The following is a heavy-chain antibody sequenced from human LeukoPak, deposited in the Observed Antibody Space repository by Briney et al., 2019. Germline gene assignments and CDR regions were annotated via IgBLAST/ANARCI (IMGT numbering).Heavy chain of an antibody. D-gene: IGHD6-6*01. Sequence: GGSLRLSCAGSGFTFSSYAMHWVRQAPGKGVEWVAVISYDGSNKYYAGSVKGRFTISRDNSKNTLYLQMNSLRAEDTAVYYCATKPEYSSSSGDYWGQGTLVTVSS. CDR3: ATKPEYSSSSGDY. CDR1: GFTFSSYA. V-gene: IGHV3-30-3*01. J-gene: IGHJ4*02. CDR2: ISYDGSNK.